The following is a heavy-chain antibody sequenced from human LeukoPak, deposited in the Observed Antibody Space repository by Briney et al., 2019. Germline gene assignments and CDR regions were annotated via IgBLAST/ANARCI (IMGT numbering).Heavy chain of an antibody. CDR2: IIPIFGIA. J-gene: IGHJ4*02. Sequence: ASVKVSCKASGGTFSSYAISWVRRAPGQGLEWMGRIIPIFGIANYAQKFQGRVTITADKSTSTAYMELSSLRSEDTAVYYCARVSLYCTGGSCYSGEIDYWGQGTLVTVSS. CDR1: GGTFSSYA. D-gene: IGHD2-15*01. V-gene: IGHV1-69*04. CDR3: ARVSLYCTGGSCYSGEIDY.